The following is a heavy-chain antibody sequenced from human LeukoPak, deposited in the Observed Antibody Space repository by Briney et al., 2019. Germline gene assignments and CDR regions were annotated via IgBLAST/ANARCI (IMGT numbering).Heavy chain of an antibody. CDR1: GFTFGDYA. CDR2: IRSKAYGGTT. CDR3: TSAYDSSGYYPSCFDY. D-gene: IGHD3-22*01. V-gene: IGHV3-49*04. J-gene: IGHJ4*02. Sequence: PGGSLRLSCTASGFTFGDYAMSWVRQAPGKGLEGVGFIRSKAYGGTTEYAASVKGRFTISRDDSKSIAYLQMNSLKTEDTAVYYCTSAYDSSGYYPSCFDYWGQGTLVTVSS.